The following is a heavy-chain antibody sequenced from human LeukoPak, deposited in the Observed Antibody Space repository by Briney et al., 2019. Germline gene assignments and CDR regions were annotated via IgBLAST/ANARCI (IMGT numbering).Heavy chain of an antibody. V-gene: IGHV4-59*08. D-gene: IGHD3-22*01. Sequence: SETLSLTCTVSGGSISSYYWSWIRQPPGKGLEWIAYIYYSGSTNYNPSLKSRVTISVDTSKNQFSLKLSSVTAADTAVYYCARQGYDSSGYYYDAFDIWGQGTMVTVSS. CDR1: GGSISSYY. J-gene: IGHJ3*02. CDR3: ARQGYDSSGYYYDAFDI. CDR2: IYYSGST.